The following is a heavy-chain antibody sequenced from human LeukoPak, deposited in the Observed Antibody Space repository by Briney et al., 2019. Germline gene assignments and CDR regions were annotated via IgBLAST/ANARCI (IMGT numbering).Heavy chain of an antibody. V-gene: IGHV3-23*01. CDR2: ISGSGGST. CDR1: GISFSSYA. J-gene: IGHJ6*02. D-gene: IGHD3-9*01. CDR3: AKVPSRYFDWLYYYYYGMDV. Sequence: GGSLRLSCAASGISFSSYAMSWVRQAPGKGLEWVSAISGSGGSTYYADSVKGRFTISRDNSKNTLYLQMNSLRAEDTAVYYCAKVPSRYFDWLYYYYYGMDVWGQGTTVTVSS.